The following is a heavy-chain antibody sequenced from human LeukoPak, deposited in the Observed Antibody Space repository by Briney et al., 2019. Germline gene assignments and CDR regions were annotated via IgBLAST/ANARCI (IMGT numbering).Heavy chain of an antibody. J-gene: IGHJ4*02. CDR3: AREVLIVVEPAANTIDY. D-gene: IGHD2-2*01. Sequence: GGSLRLSCAASGFTFRDYTMNWVRQTPGKGLEWVSAINKGGSYMTYADSVKGRFTVSRDNAKNSLFLQMNNLRVEDTAVYFCAREVLIVVEPAANTIDYWSQGTRVTVSS. V-gene: IGHV3-21*01. CDR2: INKGGSYM. CDR1: GFTFRDYT.